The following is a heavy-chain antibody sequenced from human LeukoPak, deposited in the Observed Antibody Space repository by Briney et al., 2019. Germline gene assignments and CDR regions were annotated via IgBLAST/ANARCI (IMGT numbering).Heavy chain of an antibody. CDR3: AKRRGSSRDAFDI. V-gene: IGHV3-23*01. D-gene: IGHD6-13*01. CDR1: GFSFGTYW. Sequence: QPGGSLRLSCAASGFSFGTYWMHWVRQAPGKGLEWVSAISGSGGSTYYADSVKGRFTISRDNSKNTLYLQMNSLRAEDTAVYYCAKRRGSSRDAFDIWGQGTMVTVSS. CDR2: ISGSGGST. J-gene: IGHJ3*02.